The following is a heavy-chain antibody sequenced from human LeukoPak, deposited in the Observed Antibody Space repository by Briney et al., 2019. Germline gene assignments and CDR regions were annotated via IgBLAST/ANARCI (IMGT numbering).Heavy chain of an antibody. J-gene: IGHJ4*02. D-gene: IGHD6-19*01. V-gene: IGHV4-39*07. CDR1: GVSISSSNYY. CDR3: ARWYSRGWDYYFDY. CDR2: TYYSGNT. Sequence: SETLSLTCTVSGVSISSSNYYWGWIRQPPGKGLEWIGNTYYSGNTYYNPSLKSRVTISVDTSKNQFSLKLSSVTAADTAVYYCARWYSRGWDYYFDYWGQGTLVTVSS.